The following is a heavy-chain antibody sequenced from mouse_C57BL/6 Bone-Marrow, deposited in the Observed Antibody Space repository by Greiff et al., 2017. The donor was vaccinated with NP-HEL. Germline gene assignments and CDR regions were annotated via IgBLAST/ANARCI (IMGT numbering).Heavy chain of an antibody. Sequence: QVQLKQSGSELRSPGSSVKLSCKDFDSEVFPIAYMSWVRQKPGHGFEWIGGILPSIGRTIYGEKFEDKATLDADTLSNTAYLELNSLTSEDSAIYYCARGHYGSSFYYFDYWGQGTTLTVSS. V-gene: IGHV15-2*01. CDR1: DSEVFPIAY. CDR3: ARGHYGSSFYYFDY. J-gene: IGHJ2*01. CDR2: ILPSIGRT. D-gene: IGHD1-1*01.